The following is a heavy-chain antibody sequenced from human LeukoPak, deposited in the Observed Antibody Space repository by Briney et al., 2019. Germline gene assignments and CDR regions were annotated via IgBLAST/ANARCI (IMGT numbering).Heavy chain of an antibody. V-gene: IGHV3-23*01. CDR3: AKDLSMIVVVRYFDY. CDR1: GFTFSSYA. CDR2: ISGSGGST. Sequence: GGSLRLSCAASGFTFSSYAMSWVRQAPGKGLEWVSAISGSGGSTYYADSVKGRFTISRDNSKNTLYLQMNSLRAEDTAVYYCAKDLSMIVVVRYFDYWGQGTLVTVSS. D-gene: IGHD3-22*01. J-gene: IGHJ4*02.